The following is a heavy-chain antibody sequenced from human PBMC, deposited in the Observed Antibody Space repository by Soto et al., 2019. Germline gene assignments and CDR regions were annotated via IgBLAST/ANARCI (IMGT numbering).Heavy chain of an antibody. CDR3: ARTHETYYDFWSGYPTPDY. V-gene: IGHV3-48*01. Sequence: PGGSLRLSCAASGFTFSSYSMNWVRQAPGKGLEWVSYISSSSSTIYYADSVKGRFTISRDNAKNSLYLQMNSLRAEDTAVYYCARTHETYYDFWSGYPTPDYWGQGTLVTVSS. CDR2: ISSSSSTI. D-gene: IGHD3-3*01. J-gene: IGHJ4*02. CDR1: GFTFSSYS.